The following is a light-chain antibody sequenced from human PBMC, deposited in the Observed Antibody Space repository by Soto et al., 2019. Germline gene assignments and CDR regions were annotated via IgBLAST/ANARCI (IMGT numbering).Light chain of an antibody. CDR2: GIS. Sequence: EIVLTQSPGTLSLSPGERATLSCRASHTISSSYLAWYQQKPGQAPRLLMYGISRRATGIPGRFSGSGSGTDFTLTITRLEPEDFAVYYCQQYVTSSPRTFGQGTKGDIK. CDR3: QQYVTSSPRT. CDR1: HTISSSY. V-gene: IGKV3-20*01. J-gene: IGKJ1*01.